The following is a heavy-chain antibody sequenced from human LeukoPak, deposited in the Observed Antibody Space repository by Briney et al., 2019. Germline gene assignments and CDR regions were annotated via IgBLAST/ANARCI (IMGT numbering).Heavy chain of an antibody. CDR3: ARGNRGAYCGGDCYHFDY. V-gene: IGHV3-48*01. J-gene: IGHJ4*02. CDR2: ISSSRSTI. CDR1: GFTFSSYS. Sequence: GGSLRLSCAASGFTFSSYSMNWVRQARGKGLEGVSYISSSRSTIYYADSVKGRFTISRDNAKNSLYLQMNSLRAEDTAVYYCARGNRGAYCGGDCYHFDYWGQGTLVTVSS. D-gene: IGHD2-21*02.